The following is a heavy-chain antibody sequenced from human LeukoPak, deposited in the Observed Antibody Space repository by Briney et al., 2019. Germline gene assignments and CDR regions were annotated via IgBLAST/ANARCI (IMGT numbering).Heavy chain of an antibody. CDR1: GFTVSSNY. CDR2: IYSDGST. CDR3: ARAQMGAPTDY. J-gene: IGHJ4*02. D-gene: IGHD1-26*01. Sequence: GGSLRLSCAASGFTVSSNYMSWVRQAPGKGLEWVSVIYSDGSTYYADSVKGRFTISRDIAKNTLYLQMNSLRAEDTAVYYCARAQMGAPTDYWGQGTLVTVSS. V-gene: IGHV3-66*01.